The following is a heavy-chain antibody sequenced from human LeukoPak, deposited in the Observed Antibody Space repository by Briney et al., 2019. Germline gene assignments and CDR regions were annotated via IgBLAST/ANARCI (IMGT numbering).Heavy chain of an antibody. D-gene: IGHD6-19*01. J-gene: IGHJ4*02. CDR3: ARQVSSGWYKTDY. Sequence: SETLSLTCTVSGGPISSSSYYWGWIRQPPGKGLEWIGSISYSGSTYYNPSLKSRVTISVDTSKNQFSLKLSSVTAADTALYYCARQVSSGWYKTDYWGQGTLVTVSS. CDR1: GGPISSSSYY. CDR2: ISYSGST. V-gene: IGHV4-39*01.